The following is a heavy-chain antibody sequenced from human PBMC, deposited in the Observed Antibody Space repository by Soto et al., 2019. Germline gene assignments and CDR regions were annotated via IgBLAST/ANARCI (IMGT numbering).Heavy chain of an antibody. J-gene: IGHJ4*02. CDR1: GGSISSGGYY. CDR3: ARDKPDQGFDY. D-gene: IGHD2-2*01. V-gene: IGHV4-31*03. Sequence: TLSLTCTVSGGSISSGGYYWSWIRQHPGKGLEWIGYIYYSGSTYYNPSLKSRVTISVDTSKNQFSLKLSSVTAADTAVYYCARDKPDQGFDYWGQGTLVTVSS. CDR2: IYYSGST.